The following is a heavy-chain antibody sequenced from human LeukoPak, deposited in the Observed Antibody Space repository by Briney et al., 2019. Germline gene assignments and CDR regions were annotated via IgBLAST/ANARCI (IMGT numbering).Heavy chain of an antibody. Sequence: ASVKVFCKASGYTFSSYGITWVRQAPGQGLEWMGWINPYNGNTNYAQKLQDRVIMTTDTSTSTAYMELRSLRSDDPAVYYCARDTGGYCSSTSCYADPAHLHYYYYYGMDVWGQGTTVTVSS. CDR2: INPYNGNT. CDR1: GYTFSSYG. D-gene: IGHD2-2*01. CDR3: ARDTGGYCSSTSCYADPAHLHYYYYYGMDV. J-gene: IGHJ6*02. V-gene: IGHV1-18*01.